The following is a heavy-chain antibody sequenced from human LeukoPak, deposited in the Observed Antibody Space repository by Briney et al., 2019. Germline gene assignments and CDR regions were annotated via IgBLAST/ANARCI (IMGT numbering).Heavy chain of an antibody. Sequence: GGSLRLSCAASGFAVSSNYMSWVRQTPGKGLEWVSVIYSGGSTYYADSVKGRFTISRDKSKNTLYLQMNSLRAEDTAVYYCAKPYGDYGFYGMDVWGQGTTVTVSS. D-gene: IGHD4-17*01. CDR1: GFAVSSNY. CDR3: AKPYGDYGFYGMDV. J-gene: IGHJ6*02. V-gene: IGHV3-53*05. CDR2: IYSGGST.